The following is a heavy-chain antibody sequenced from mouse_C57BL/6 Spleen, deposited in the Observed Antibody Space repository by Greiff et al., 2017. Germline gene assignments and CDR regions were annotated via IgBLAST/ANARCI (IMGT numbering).Heavy chain of an antibody. CDR2: FYPGSGSI. J-gene: IGHJ3*01. V-gene: IGHV1-62-2*01. CDR1: GYTFTEYT. D-gene: IGHD1-1*01. CDR3: ARHESVSTTGWSFAY. Sequence: QVQLQQSGAELVKPGASVTLSCTASGYTFTEYTIHWVKQRSGQGLEWIGWFYPGSGSIKYNEKFKDKATLTADKSSSTVYMELSRLTSDDSAVYYCARHESVSTTGWSFAYWGQGTLVTVSA.